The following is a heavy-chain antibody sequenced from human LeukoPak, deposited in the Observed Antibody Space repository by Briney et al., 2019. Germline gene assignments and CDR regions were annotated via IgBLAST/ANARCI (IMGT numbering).Heavy chain of an antibody. V-gene: IGHV4-59*12. CDR1: GGSISSYY. CDR3: AREPRLAYCGGDCYQHFDI. Sequence: SETLSLTCTVSGGSISSYYWSWIRQPPGKGLEWIGYIYYSGSTNYNPSLKSRVTISVDTSKNQFSLKLSSVTAADTAVYYCAREPRLAYCGGDCYQHFDIWGQGTMVTVSS. CDR2: IYYSGST. J-gene: IGHJ3*02. D-gene: IGHD2-21*02.